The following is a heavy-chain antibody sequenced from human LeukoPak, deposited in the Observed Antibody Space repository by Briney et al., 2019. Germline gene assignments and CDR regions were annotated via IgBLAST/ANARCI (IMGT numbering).Heavy chain of an antibody. J-gene: IGHJ4*02. CDR2: IYTSGST. CDR3: ARELKYYYDSSGYYSYYFDY. D-gene: IGHD3-22*01. CDR1: GGSISSYY. Sequence: SESLSLTCTVSGGSISSYYWSWIRQPAGKGLEWIGRIYTSGSTNYNPPLKSRVTMSVDTSKNQFSLKLSSVTAADTAVYYCARELKYYYDSSGYYSYYFDYWGQGTPVTVSS. V-gene: IGHV4-4*07.